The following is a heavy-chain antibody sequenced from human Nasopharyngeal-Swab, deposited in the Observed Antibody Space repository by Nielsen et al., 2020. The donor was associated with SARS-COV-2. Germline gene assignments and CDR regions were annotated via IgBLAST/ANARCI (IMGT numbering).Heavy chain of an antibody. CDR3: AKDIGGKGSFYYYYGMDV. CDR1: GFTFSSYW. Sequence: GESLKISCAASGFTFSSYWMSWVRQAPGKGLEWVANIKQDGSNKYYADSVKGRFTISRDNSKNTLYLQMNSLRAEDTALYYCAKDIGGKGSFYYYYGMDVWGQGTTVTVSS. CDR2: IKQDGSNK. D-gene: IGHD4-23*01. V-gene: IGHV3-7*03. J-gene: IGHJ6*02.